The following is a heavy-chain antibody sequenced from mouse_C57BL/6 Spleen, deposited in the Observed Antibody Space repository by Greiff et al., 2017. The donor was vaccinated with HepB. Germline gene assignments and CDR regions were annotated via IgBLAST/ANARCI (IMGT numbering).Heavy chain of an antibody. Sequence: VQLQQSGPELVKPGASVKIPCKASGYTFTDYNMDWVKQSHGKSLEWMGDINPNNGGTIYNQKFKGKATLTVDKSSSTAYMELRSLTSEDTAVYYCARWDYGSSYYAMDYWGQGTSVTVSS. J-gene: IGHJ4*01. CDR2: INPNNGGT. D-gene: IGHD1-1*01. CDR3: ARWDYGSSYYAMDY. V-gene: IGHV1-18*01. CDR1: GYTFTDYN.